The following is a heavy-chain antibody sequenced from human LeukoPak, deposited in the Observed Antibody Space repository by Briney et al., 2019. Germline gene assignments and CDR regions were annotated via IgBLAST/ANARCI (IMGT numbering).Heavy chain of an antibody. CDR3: AREKGIAAAGTSPPYYYYYMDV. CDR2: IYTSGST. CDR1: GGSISSYY. V-gene: IGHV4-4*07. Sequence: SETLSLTCTVSGGSISSYYWSWIRQPAGKGLEWIGRIYTSGSTNYNPSLKSRVTMSVDTSKNQFSLKLSSVTAADTAVYYCAREKGIAAAGTSPPYYYYYMDVWGKGTTVTVSS. D-gene: IGHD6-13*01. J-gene: IGHJ6*03.